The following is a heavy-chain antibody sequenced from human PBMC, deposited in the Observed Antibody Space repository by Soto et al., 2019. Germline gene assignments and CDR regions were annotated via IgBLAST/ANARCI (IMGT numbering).Heavy chain of an antibody. CDR3: ARGRGVTPVWYYYYGMDV. D-gene: IGHD3-10*01. CDR2: INHSGST. V-gene: IGHV4-34*01. CDR1: GGSFSGYY. J-gene: IGHJ6*02. Sequence: SETLSLTCAVYGGSFSGYYWSWIRQPPGKGLEWIGEINHSGSTNYDPSLKSRVTISVDTSKNQFSLKLSSVTAADTAVYYCARGRGVTPVWYYYYGMDVWGQGTTVTVSS.